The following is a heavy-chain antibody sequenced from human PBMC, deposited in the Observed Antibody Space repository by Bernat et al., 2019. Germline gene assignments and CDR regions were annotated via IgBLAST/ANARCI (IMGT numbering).Heavy chain of an antibody. J-gene: IGHJ3*02. V-gene: IGHV3-33*01. CDR2: IWYDGSNK. CDR1: GFTFSSYG. Sequence: QVQLVESGGGVVQPGRSLRLSCAASGFTFSSYGMHWVRQAPGKGLEWVAVIWYDGSNKYYADSVKGRFTISRDNSKNTLYPQMNSLRAEDTAVYYCAREGRGGDYGEGGAFDIWGQGTMVTVSS. CDR3: AREGRGGDYGEGGAFDI. D-gene: IGHD4-17*01.